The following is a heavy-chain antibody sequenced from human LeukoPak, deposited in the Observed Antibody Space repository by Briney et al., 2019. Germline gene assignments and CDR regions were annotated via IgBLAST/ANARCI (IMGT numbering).Heavy chain of an antibody. CDR1: GITFSSFS. V-gene: IGHV3-48*02. J-gene: IGHJ4*02. Sequence: GGSLRLSCAASGITFSSFSMNCVRQAPGKGLEWVSFITSSSSTIYYADSVKGRFTVSRDNAKNSLYLQMNNLRDEDTAVYYFARNPAGIGDYWGQGTLVTVSS. D-gene: IGHD1-26*01. CDR2: ITSSSSTI. CDR3: ARNPAGIGDY.